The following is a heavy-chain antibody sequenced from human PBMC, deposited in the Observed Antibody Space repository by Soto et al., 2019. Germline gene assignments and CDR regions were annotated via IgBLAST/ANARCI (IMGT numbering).Heavy chain of an antibody. V-gene: IGHV3-33*01. CDR3: ARDTYYDFWSGFRTYYYYYMDV. CDR2: IWYDGSNK. Sequence: GGSLRLSCAASGFTFSSYGMHWVRQAPGKGLEWVAVIWYDGSNKYYADSVKGRFTISRDNSKNTLYLQMNSLRAEDTAVYYCARDTYYDFWSGFRTYYYYYMDVWGKGTTVTVSS. J-gene: IGHJ6*03. D-gene: IGHD3-3*01. CDR1: GFTFSSYG.